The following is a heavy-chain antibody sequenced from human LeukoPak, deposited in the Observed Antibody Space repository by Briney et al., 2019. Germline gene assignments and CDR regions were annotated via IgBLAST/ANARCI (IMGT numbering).Heavy chain of an antibody. CDR1: GGSISSYY. Sequence: SETLSLTCTVSGGSISSYYWSWIRQPAGKGLEWIGRIYTSGSTNYNPSLKSRVTMSVDTSKNQFSLKLSSVTAADTAVYYCARDFGPTGTTGDDAFDIWGQGTMVTVSS. D-gene: IGHD1-1*01. CDR2: IYTSGST. CDR3: ARDFGPTGTTGDDAFDI. J-gene: IGHJ3*02. V-gene: IGHV4-4*07.